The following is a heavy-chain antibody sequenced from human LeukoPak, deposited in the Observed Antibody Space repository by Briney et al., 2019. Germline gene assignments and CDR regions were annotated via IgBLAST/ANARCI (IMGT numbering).Heavy chain of an antibody. D-gene: IGHD6-19*01. CDR1: EFIFSDYA. Sequence: GGSLRLSCAASEFIFSDYAMGWVRQAPGKGLEWVSTIDKTTYPTFYADSVKGRFTVSRDNSKNTLYLQMNSLRTEDTAVYFCAKFEGATIPGWFNDYWGQGILVTVSS. CDR2: IDKTTYPT. CDR3: AKFEGATIPGWFNDY. J-gene: IGHJ4*02. V-gene: IGHV3-23*05.